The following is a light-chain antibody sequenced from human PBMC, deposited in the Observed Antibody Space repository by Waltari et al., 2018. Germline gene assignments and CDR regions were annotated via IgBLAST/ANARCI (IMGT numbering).Light chain of an antibody. V-gene: IGKV1-5*03. Sequence: DIQMTQSPSTLSASVGDRVTITCRASQSISGLLAWYRQEAGKDPKLLIYEASTLESGVPSRFSGSGSGTEFTLTISGVQPDDVATFYCQQYRTYPWTFGRGTKVEIK. J-gene: IGKJ1*01. CDR3: QQYRTYPWT. CDR2: EAS. CDR1: QSISGL.